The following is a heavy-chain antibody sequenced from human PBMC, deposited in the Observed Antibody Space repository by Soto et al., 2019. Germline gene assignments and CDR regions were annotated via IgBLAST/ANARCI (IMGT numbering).Heavy chain of an antibody. CDR3: AGRIAAAGTGAFDY. Sequence: QVQLVQSGAEVKKPGSSVKVSCKASGGTFSSYAISWVRQAPGQGLEWMGGIIPIFGTANYAQKFQGRVTITADESKSTAYMELGSLRSEDTAVYYCAGRIAAAGTGAFDYWGQGTLVTVSS. CDR1: GGTFSSYA. D-gene: IGHD6-13*01. J-gene: IGHJ4*02. V-gene: IGHV1-69*12. CDR2: IIPIFGTA.